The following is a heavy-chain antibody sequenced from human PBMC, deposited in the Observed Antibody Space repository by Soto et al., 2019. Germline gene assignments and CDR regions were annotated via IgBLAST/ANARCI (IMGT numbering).Heavy chain of an antibody. CDR3: FQAEDGIRDVRSVSAFLLNRSSDL. Sequence: QTPAKGLEWNGSICYSVTTYYTPSLKSRVTISVDTSKNQFSLRLSSVTAADTAVYFFFQAEDGIRDVRSVSAFLLNRSSDL. CDR2: ICYSVTT. V-gene: IGHV4-39*03. J-gene: IGHJ2*01. D-gene: IGHD3-10*02.